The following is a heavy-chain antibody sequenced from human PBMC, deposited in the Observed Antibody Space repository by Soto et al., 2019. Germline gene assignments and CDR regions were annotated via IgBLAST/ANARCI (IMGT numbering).Heavy chain of an antibody. CDR1: GFIVSSKY. J-gene: IGHJ6*04. CDR2: IHSGGST. D-gene: IGHD2-15*01. CDR3: TRDDVYCSRGGCCGVPRAV. Sequence: EVQLVESGGGLVQPGGSLRLSCAASGFIVSSKYMSWVRQAPGKGLECVALIHSGGSTYYAVSVNGRFNISRDNAETTMFFTMKSLRVEDTAMYYCTRDDVYCSRGGCCGVPRAVWGKGTTVTVSA. V-gene: IGHV3-66*01.